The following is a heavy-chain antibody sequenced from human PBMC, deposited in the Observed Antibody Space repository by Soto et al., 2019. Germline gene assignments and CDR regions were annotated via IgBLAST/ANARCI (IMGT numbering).Heavy chain of an antibody. CDR1: GFTFSSYS. J-gene: IGHJ4*02. CDR2: ISSSSSTI. Sequence: EVQLVESGGGLVQPGGSLRLSCAASGFTFSSYSMNWVRQAPGKGLEWVSYISSSSSTIYYADSVKGRFTISRDNAKNSLYLQMNSLRDEDTAVYYCARDTFYYDSSGLFDYWGQGTLVTVSS. CDR3: ARDTFYYDSSGLFDY. V-gene: IGHV3-48*02. D-gene: IGHD3-22*01.